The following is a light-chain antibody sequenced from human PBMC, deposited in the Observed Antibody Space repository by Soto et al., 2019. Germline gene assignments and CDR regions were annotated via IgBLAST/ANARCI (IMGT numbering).Light chain of an antibody. J-gene: IGKJ5*01. Sequence: EIVLTQSPGTLSLSPGDRATLSCRASQSLTNKYLAWYRQKPGQPPRLLIFDASNRAAGVPARFSGSGSGTDSTLTIRSLEPEDFAVYFCQQRSSWPPITFGQGTRLEI. CDR2: DAS. CDR1: QSLTNKY. CDR3: QQRSSWPPIT. V-gene: IGKV3-11*01.